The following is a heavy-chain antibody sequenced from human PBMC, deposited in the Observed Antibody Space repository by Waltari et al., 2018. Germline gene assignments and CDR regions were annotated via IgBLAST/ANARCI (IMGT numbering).Heavy chain of an antibody. CDR2: IYYSGST. D-gene: IGHD3-22*01. CDR3: ARSLLGTMIVVVT. Sequence: QLQLQESGPGLVKPSETLSLTCTVSGGSISSSSYSWGWIRQPPGKGLEWIGSIYYSGSTYYNPSLKSRVTISVDTSKNQFSLKLSSVTAADTAVYYCARSLLGTMIVVVTWGQGTLVTVSS. V-gene: IGHV4-39*07. J-gene: IGHJ4*02. CDR1: GGSISSSSYS.